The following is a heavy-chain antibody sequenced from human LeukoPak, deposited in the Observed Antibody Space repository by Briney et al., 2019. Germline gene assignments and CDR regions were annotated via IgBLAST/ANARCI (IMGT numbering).Heavy chain of an antibody. D-gene: IGHD5-12*01. CDR1: GDSSTTFF. J-gene: IGHJ4*02. V-gene: IGHV4-59*01. CDR3: VKWNSDIQAFDS. Sequence: ASETLSLTCAVSGDSSTTFFYNWIRQPPGKGLEWIGYVSDSGSIHCNPALKSRLTISEDSSRRQVSLKLTSVTAADTAVYFCVKWNSDIQAFDSWGQGALVTVSS. CDR2: VSDSGSI.